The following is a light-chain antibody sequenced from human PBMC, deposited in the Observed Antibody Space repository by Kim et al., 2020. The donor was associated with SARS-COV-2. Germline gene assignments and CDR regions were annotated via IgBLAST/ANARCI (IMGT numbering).Light chain of an antibody. CDR3: HQYDLPPWT. Sequence: SPGERATLSGRASQSVSRSALAGYQHEPGQAPRLLIYGTSNRATGIPDRFSGSGYETDFTLSISRLEPEDFAVFYCHQYDLPPWTFGQGTKVDIK. CDR2: GTS. J-gene: IGKJ1*01. CDR1: QSVSRSA. V-gene: IGKV3-20*01.